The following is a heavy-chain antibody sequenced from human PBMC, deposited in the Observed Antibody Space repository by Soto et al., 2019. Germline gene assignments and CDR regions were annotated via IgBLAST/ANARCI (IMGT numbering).Heavy chain of an antibody. D-gene: IGHD5-12*01. V-gene: IGHV3-23*01. CDR3: AKDLKLGKDIVATKRPILSRVATNYRYYYYGMDV. CDR2: ISGSGGST. Sequence: GGSLRLSCAASGFTFSSYAMSWVRQAPGKGLEWVSAISGSGGSTYYADSVKGRFTISRDNSKNTLYLQMNSLRAEDTAVYYCAKDLKLGKDIVATKRPILSRVATNYRYYYYGMDVWGQGTTVTVSS. J-gene: IGHJ6*02. CDR1: GFTFSSYA.